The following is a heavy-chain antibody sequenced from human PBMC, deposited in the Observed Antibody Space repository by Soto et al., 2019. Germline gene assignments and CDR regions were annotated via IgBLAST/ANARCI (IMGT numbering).Heavy chain of an antibody. V-gene: IGHV3-7*01. CDR3: ARIAASGRGWDV. D-gene: IGHD6-13*01. CDR2: IKQDGSEE. J-gene: IGHJ6*02. CDR1: GFTFSSYW. Sequence: EVQLVESGGGLVQPGGSLRLSCVDSGFTFSSYWMSWVRQARVKGLEWVGNIKQDGSEENYVDSVKGRFTISRDNAKNSMYLQMNSLRAEDTAVYYCARIAASGRGWDVSGQGTTVVVSS.